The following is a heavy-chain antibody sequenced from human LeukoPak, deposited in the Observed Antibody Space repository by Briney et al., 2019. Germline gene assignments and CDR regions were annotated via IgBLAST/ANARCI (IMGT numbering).Heavy chain of an antibody. Sequence: PGGSLRLSCTASGFTFGDYAMSRVRQAPGKGLEWIGFIRSKAYGGTTEYAASVKGRFTISRDDSKSIAYLQMNSLKTEDTAVYYCTRVRPGCSGGSCYFDYWGQGTLVTVSS. D-gene: IGHD2-15*01. CDR3: TRVRPGCSGGSCYFDY. J-gene: IGHJ4*02. CDR2: IRSKAYGGTT. V-gene: IGHV3-49*04. CDR1: GFTFGDYA.